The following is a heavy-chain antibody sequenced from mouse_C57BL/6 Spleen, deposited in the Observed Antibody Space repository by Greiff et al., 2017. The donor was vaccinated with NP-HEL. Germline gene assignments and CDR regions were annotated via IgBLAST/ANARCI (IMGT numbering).Heavy chain of an antibody. CDR1: GYTFTDYE. CDR2: IDPETGGT. Sequence: LVESGAELVRPGASVTLSCKASGYTFTDYEMHWVKQTPVHGLEWIGAIDPETGGTAYNQKFKGKAILTADKSSSTAYMELRSLTSEDSAVYYCTRREPYYYGSSWFAYWGQGTLVTVSA. J-gene: IGHJ3*01. CDR3: TRREPYYYGSSWFAY. D-gene: IGHD1-1*01. V-gene: IGHV1-15*01.